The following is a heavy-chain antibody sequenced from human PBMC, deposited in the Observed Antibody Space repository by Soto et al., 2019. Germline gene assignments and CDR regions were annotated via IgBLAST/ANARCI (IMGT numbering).Heavy chain of an antibody. CDR3: VRALANDILTGYYIDY. D-gene: IGHD3-9*01. J-gene: IGHJ4*02. CDR1: GYTFTSYG. V-gene: IGHV1-18*01. CDR2: ISAYNGNT. Sequence: ASVKVSCKASGYTFTSYGISWVRQAPGQGLEWMGWISAYNGNTNYAQKLQGRVTMTTDTSTSTAYMELRSLRSDDTAVYYCVRALANDILTGYYIDYWGQGTLVTVSS.